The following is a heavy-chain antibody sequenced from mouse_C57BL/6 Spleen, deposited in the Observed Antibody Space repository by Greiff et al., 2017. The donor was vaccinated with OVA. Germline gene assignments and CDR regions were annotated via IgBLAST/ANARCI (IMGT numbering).Heavy chain of an antibody. Sequence: QVQLQQSGPELVKPGASVKISCKASGYAFSSSWMNWVKQRPGKGLEWIGRIYPGDGDTNYNGKFKSKATLTVDKSSSTAYMQLSSLTSEDSAVYYCARDYGSTHVAYWGQGTLVTVSA. CDR2: IYPGDGDT. V-gene: IGHV1-82*01. J-gene: IGHJ3*01. D-gene: IGHD1-1*01. CDR3: ARDYGSTHVAY. CDR1: GYAFSSSW.